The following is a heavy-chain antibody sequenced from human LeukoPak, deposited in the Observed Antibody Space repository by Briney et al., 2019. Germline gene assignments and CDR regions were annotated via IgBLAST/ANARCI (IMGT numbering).Heavy chain of an antibody. J-gene: IGHJ4*02. Sequence: SETLSLTCTVSGGSISSGDYYWSWLRQPPGKGLEWLGYIYYSGSTYYNPSLKSRVTISVDTSKNQFSLKLSSVTAADTAVYYCARANTYYDFWSIDYWGQGTLVTVSS. CDR1: GGSISSGDYY. V-gene: IGHV4-30-4*01. D-gene: IGHD3-3*01. CDR3: ARANTYYDFWSIDY. CDR2: IYYSGST.